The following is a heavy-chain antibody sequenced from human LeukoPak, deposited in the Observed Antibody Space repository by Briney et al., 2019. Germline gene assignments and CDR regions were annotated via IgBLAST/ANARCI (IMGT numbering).Heavy chain of an antibody. J-gene: IGHJ4*02. CDR1: GFTFSSYS. CDR2: ISSSSSTI. D-gene: IGHD5-12*01. Sequence: GGSLRLSCAASGFTFSSYSMNWVRQAPGKGLEWVSYISSSSSTIYYADSVKGRFTISRDNAKDSLYLQMNSLRAEDTAVYYCARDPGSGYEEHFDYWGQGTLVTVSS. V-gene: IGHV3-48*04. CDR3: ARDPGSGYEEHFDY.